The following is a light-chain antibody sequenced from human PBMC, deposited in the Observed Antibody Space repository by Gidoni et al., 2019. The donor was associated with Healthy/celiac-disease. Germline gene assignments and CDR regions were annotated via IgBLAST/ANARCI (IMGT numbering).Light chain of an antibody. CDR2: GKN. CDR3: NSRDSSGNPYVV. CDR1: SPRSYY. V-gene: IGLV3-19*01. J-gene: IGLJ2*01. Sequence: SSELTQDPAVSGALGQTVRITCQGDSPRSYYASWYQQTPGQAPVLVIYGKNNRPSGIPDRFSGSSSGNTASLTITGAQAEDEADYCCNSRDSSGNPYVVFGGWTKLTVL.